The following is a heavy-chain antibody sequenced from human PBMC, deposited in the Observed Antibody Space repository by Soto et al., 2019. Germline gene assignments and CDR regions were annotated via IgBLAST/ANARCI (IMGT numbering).Heavy chain of an antibody. CDR1: GGSLSEYK. J-gene: IGHJ6*02. CDR3: ARENRLGLWSGERLYYHSYGMDV. V-gene: IGHV4-34*01. Sequence: PSETLSLTCAVNGGSLSEYKCIWIRHIPWKGLEWIVEINYSGATDYNPTLKTRLTISIDTSKNQFSLKLRSVTAADTAVYFCARENRLGLWSGERLYYHSYGMDVWGQGTAVTVSS. D-gene: IGHD3-10*01. CDR2: INYSGAT.